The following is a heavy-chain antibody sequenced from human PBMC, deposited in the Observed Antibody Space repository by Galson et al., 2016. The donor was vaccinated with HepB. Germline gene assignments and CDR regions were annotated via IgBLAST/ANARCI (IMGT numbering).Heavy chain of an antibody. D-gene: IGHD3-10*01. CDR3: ASGGSFGSGSYSPEYYFHY. CDR2: IIPMFGAA. V-gene: IGHV1-69*06. CDR1: GGTFSSSA. Sequence: SVKVSCKASGGTFSSSAISWVRQAPGQRLEWMGGIIPMFGAATYEQKFQDRVTITADKPTSTAYMELSSLTSEDTAVFYCASGGSFGSGSYSPEYYFHYWGQGTLVTVSS. J-gene: IGHJ4*02.